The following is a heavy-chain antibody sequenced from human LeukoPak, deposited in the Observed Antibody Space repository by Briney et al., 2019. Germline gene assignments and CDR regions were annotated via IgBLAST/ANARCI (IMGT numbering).Heavy chain of an antibody. V-gene: IGHV3-23*01. CDR1: GLTFSTYS. J-gene: IGHJ4*02. CDR2: IYNSGAKI. Sequence: GGPLRLSCAVSGLTFSTYSMIWVRQGPGKGLEWVSSIYNSGAKIFYADSVKGRFTISRDNSKNMLYLQMNSLRVEDTAVYYCAKDVAPDSGWDLDYWGQGTLVTVSS. CDR3: AKDVAPDSGWDLDY. D-gene: IGHD6-19*01.